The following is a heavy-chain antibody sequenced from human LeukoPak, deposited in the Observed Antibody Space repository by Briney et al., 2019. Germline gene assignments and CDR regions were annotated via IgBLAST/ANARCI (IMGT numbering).Heavy chain of an antibody. CDR3: AKEGRYCSSTSCLQDQGY. J-gene: IGHJ4*02. CDR1: GFTFINYW. D-gene: IGHD2-2*01. CDR2: ISGSGGST. Sequence: PGGSLRLSCAGTGFTFINYWMSWVRQAPGKGLEWVSAISGSGGSTYYADSVKGRFTISRDNSKNTLYLQMNSLRAEDTAVYYCAKEGRYCSSTSCLQDQGYSGQGTLVTVSS. V-gene: IGHV3-23*01.